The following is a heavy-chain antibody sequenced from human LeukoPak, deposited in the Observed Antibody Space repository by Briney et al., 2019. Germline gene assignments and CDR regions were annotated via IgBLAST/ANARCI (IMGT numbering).Heavy chain of an antibody. Sequence: SDTLSLTCTVSGGSISTYYWSWIRQPPGKGLEWIGYVSYSGSVTYSPSLKSRVTISVDTSKNQFSLRLTSVTAADTAVYYCARGSSDWSWYFDLWGRGTLVSVSS. CDR3: ARGSSDWSWYFDL. J-gene: IGHJ2*01. D-gene: IGHD6-19*01. V-gene: IGHV4-59*01. CDR2: VSYSGSV. CDR1: GGSISTYY.